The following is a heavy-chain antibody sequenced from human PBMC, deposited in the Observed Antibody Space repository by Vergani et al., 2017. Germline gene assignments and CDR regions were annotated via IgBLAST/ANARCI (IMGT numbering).Heavy chain of an antibody. D-gene: IGHD6-19*01. J-gene: IGHJ4*02. CDR2: ISGSGGST. CDR3: AKGGAVAGTALY. V-gene: IGHV3-23*01. CDR1: GFTFSSYA. Sequence: EVLLLESGGGLVQPGGSLRLSCAASGFTFSSYAMSWVRQAPGKGLEWVSAISGSGGSTYYADSVKGRFTISRDNSKNTLYLQMNSLRAEDTAVYYCAKGGAVAGTALYWGQGTLVTVSS.